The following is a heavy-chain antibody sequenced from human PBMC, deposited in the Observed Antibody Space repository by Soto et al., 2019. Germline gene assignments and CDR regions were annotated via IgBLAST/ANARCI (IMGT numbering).Heavy chain of an antibody. J-gene: IGHJ4*02. V-gene: IGHV4-34*01. CDR1: GGSFSGYY. CDR2: INHSGST. Sequence: SETLSLTCAVYGGSFSGYYWSWIRQPPGKGLEWIGEINHSGSTNYNPSLKSRVTISVDTSKNQFSLKLSSVTAADTAVYYCARGGGDYGDLNSKYYFDYWGQGTLVTVSS. D-gene: IGHD4-17*01. CDR3: ARGGGDYGDLNSKYYFDY.